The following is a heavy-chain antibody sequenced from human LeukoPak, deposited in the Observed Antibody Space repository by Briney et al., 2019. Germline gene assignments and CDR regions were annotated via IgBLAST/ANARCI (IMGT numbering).Heavy chain of an antibody. J-gene: IGHJ4*02. CDR1: GW. CDR2: INDLGTAT. CDR3: ASVFDS. V-gene: IGHV3-74*01. Sequence: GGSLRLSCAGSGWMHWVRQAPGKGLVWVSGINDLGTATYYADSVKGRFTISRDNAKNTVSLQMNSLSAEDTAVYYCASVFDSWGQGFLVTVSS.